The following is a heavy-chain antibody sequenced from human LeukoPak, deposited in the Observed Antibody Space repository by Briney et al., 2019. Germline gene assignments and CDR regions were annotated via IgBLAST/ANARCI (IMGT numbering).Heavy chain of an antibody. D-gene: IGHD3-10*01. V-gene: IGHV4-30-4*01. CDR2: IYYSGST. CDR1: GGSISSGDFY. Sequence: SETLSLTCTVSGGSISSGDFYWSWIRQPPGKGLEWIGYIYYSGSTYYNPSLKSRVTISVDTSKNQSSLKLSSVTAADTAVHYCARGITRRRVFDIWAQGTGVPVSS. J-gene: IGHJ3*02. CDR3: ARGITRRRVFDI.